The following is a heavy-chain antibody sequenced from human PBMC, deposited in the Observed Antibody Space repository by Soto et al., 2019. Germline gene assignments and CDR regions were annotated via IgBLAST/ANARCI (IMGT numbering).Heavy chain of an antibody. Sequence: QVQLQESGPGLVKPSGTLSLTCAVSGDSVSSPYYWCWVRQPPGKGLEWIGEVFHTGTTSYNPSLRSRVTISMDKSNNQFSLDLSYVTAADTAVYYCARSAGWYAVHSWGPGTPVIVSS. CDR2: VFHTGTT. D-gene: IGHD6-19*01. V-gene: IGHV4-4*02. CDR1: GDSVSSPYY. CDR3: ARSAGWYAVHS. J-gene: IGHJ4*02.